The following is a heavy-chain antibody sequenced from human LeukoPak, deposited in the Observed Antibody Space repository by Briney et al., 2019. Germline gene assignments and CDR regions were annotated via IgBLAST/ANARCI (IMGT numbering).Heavy chain of an antibody. D-gene: IGHD6-6*01. CDR3: ARARFIGQLGWFDP. V-gene: IGHV7-4-1*02. J-gene: IGHJ5*02. Sequence: ASVKVSCKASGYTFTGYYMHWVRQAPGQGLEWMGWINTNTGNPTYAQGFTGRFVFSLDTSVSTAYLQISSLKAEDTAVYYCARARFIGQLGWFDPWGQGTLVTVSS. CDR2: INTNTGNP. CDR1: GYTFTGYY.